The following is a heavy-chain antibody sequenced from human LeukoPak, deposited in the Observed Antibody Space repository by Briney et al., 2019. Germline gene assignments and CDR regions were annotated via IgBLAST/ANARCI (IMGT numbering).Heavy chain of an antibody. Sequence: SETLSLTCTVSGGSISSYYWSWIRQPPGKGLDWIGYIYYSGRTNYNPSLKSRVTISVDTSKNQFSLKLSSVTAADTAVYYCARGDYGRRNSFDYWGQGPLVTVSS. D-gene: IGHD3-16*01. J-gene: IGHJ4*02. CDR1: GGSISSYY. CDR2: IYYSGRT. V-gene: IGHV4-59*01. CDR3: ARGDYGRRNSFDY.